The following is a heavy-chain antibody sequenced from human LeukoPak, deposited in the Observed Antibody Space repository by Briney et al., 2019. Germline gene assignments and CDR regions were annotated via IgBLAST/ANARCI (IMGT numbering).Heavy chain of an antibody. V-gene: IGHV4-34*01. CDR2: INHSGST. CDR1: GGSFSGYY. CDR3: ARDRYYYDSSGYLFDY. D-gene: IGHD3-22*01. Sequence: PSETLSLTCAVYGGSFSGYYWSWIRQPPGKGLEWIGEINHSGSTNYNPSLKSRVTISVGTSKNQFSLKLSSVTAADTAVYYCARDRYYYDSSGYLFDYWGQGTLVTVSS. J-gene: IGHJ4*02.